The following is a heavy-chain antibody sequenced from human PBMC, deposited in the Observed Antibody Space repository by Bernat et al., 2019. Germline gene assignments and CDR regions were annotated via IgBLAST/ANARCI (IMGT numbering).Heavy chain of an antibody. Sequence: EVQLVESGGGLVQPGGSLRLSCVASGFTFSTYWMSWVRQAPGKGLEWVANIKQDGSEKYYVDSVKGRFTISRDNAKNSLYLQMNSLRAEDTAVYYCARDWGTYSYCCLDKFDPWGQGTLVTVSS. CDR3: ARDWGTYSYCCLDKFDP. CDR2: IKQDGSEK. D-gene: IGHD5-18*01. CDR1: GFTFSTYW. V-gene: IGHV3-7*01. J-gene: IGHJ5*02.